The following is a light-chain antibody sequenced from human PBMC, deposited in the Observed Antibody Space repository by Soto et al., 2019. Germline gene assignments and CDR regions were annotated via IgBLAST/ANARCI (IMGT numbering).Light chain of an antibody. CDR2: DVS. J-gene: IGLJ1*01. CDR3: SSYTSSSTYV. CDR1: SSDVGGYNY. V-gene: IGLV2-14*03. Sequence: QSALTQPASVSGAPGQSIAISCTGTSSDVGGYNYVSWYQHHPGKAPKLMVYDVSNRPSGVSNRVSGSKSGNTASLTISGLQAEDEADYYCSSYTSSSTYVFGTGTKLTVL.